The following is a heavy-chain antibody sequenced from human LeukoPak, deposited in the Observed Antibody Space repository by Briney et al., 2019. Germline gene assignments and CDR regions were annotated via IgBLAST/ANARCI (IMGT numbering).Heavy chain of an antibody. CDR3: ARGGQGDGYSADEAFDF. V-gene: IGHV6-1*01. CDR1: GDSVASNSTV. Sequence: SQTLSLTCVISGDSVASNSTVCNWIRQSPSRGLEWLGRTYYRSKWYNDYALSMKSRITINPDTSKNQFSLQLNSVTPEDTAVYYCARGGQGDGYSADEAFDFWGQGTMVTVS. J-gene: IGHJ3*01. D-gene: IGHD5-24*01. CDR2: TYYRSKWYN.